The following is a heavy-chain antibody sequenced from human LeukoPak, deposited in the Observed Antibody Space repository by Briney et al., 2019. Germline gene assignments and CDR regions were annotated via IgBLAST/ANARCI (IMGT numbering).Heavy chain of an antibody. CDR2: VSYDGGSK. D-gene: IGHD6-13*01. Sequence: GRSLRLSCAASGFAFSSYAMHWVRQGSGKGLEWVALVSYDGGSKYYADSVKGRITISRDNSKNTLHLQMNSLRTEDTAVYYCARVKGGIAAAGNYFDYWGQGTLVTVSS. J-gene: IGHJ4*02. CDR3: ARVKGGIAAAGNYFDY. CDR1: GFAFSSYA. V-gene: IGHV3-30-3*01.